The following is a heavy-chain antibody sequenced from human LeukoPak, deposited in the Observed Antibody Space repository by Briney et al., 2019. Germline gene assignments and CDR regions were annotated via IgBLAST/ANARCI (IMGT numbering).Heavy chain of an antibody. V-gene: IGHV3-23*01. D-gene: IGHD2-15*01. CDR3: ARGYCRGGSCYSGDAFDI. CDR2: ISGSGGRT. CDR1: GFTFSSYA. J-gene: IGHJ3*02. Sequence: PGGSLRLSCAASGFTFSSYAMSWVRQAPGKGLEWVSAISGSGGRTYYADSVKGRFTISRDNSKNTLYLQMNSLRDEDPAVYYCARGYCRGGSCYSGDAFDIWGQGTMVTVSS.